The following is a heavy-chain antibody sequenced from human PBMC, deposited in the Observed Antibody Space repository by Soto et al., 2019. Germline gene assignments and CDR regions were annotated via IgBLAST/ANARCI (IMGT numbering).Heavy chain of an antibody. CDR3: ARGVGSSPPRY. CDR1: GGSISVYY. V-gene: IGHV4-59*01. Sequence: SETLSLTCTISGGSISVYYWSWVRQPPGHELEWIGYIYASGSPYYNPSLRSRVTISADASKNQISLKLTSPTAADTAVYYCARGVGSSPPRYWGRGTLVTVSS. J-gene: IGHJ4*02. CDR2: IYASGSP. D-gene: IGHD1-26*01.